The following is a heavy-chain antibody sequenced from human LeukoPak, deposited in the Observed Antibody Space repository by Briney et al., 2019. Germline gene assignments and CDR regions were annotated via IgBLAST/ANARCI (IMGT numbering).Heavy chain of an antibody. CDR3: ARAPGFIYGGFDY. Sequence: GGSLRLSCAASGFTFSSYAMHWVRQAPGKGLERGAVISYDGSNKYYADSVKGRFTISRDNSKNTLYLQMNSLRAEDTAVYYCARAPGFIYGGFDYWGQGTLVTVSS. V-gene: IGHV3-30*04. D-gene: IGHD3-3*02. CDR2: ISYDGSNK. J-gene: IGHJ4*02. CDR1: GFTFSSYA.